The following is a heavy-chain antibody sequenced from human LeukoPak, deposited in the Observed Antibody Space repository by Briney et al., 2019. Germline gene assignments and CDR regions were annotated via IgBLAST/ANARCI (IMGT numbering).Heavy chain of an antibody. J-gene: IGHJ4*02. CDR1: GFTFSDYY. D-gene: IGHD6-13*01. V-gene: IGHV3-11*04. Sequence: GGSLRLSCAASGFTFSDYYMSWMRQAPGKGLEWVSYISSSGKTIYYADSVKGRFTISRGNAKNTLYLQMNSLRAEDTAVYYCASASSHRIAAGGDYWGQGTLVTVSS. CDR2: ISSSGKTI. CDR3: ASASSHRIAAGGDY.